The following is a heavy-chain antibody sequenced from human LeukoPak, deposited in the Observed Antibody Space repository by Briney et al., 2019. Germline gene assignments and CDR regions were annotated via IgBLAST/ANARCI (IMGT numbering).Heavy chain of an antibody. CDR2: ISSSSSYI. CDR1: GFTFSSYS. V-gene: IGHV3-21*01. Sequence: TGGSLRLSCAASGFTFSSYSMNWVRQAPGKGLEWVSSISSSSSYIYYADSVKGRLTISRDNAKNSLYLQMNSLRAEDTAVYYCARDFLGFRFLEWLLYWGQGTLVTVSS. J-gene: IGHJ4*02. CDR3: ARDFLGFRFLEWLLY. D-gene: IGHD3-3*01.